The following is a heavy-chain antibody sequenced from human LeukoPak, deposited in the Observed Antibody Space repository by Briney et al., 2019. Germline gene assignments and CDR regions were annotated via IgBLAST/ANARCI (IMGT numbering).Heavy chain of an antibody. J-gene: IGHJ4*02. Sequence: GGSLRLSCVASGFTFSSYAMHWARQAPGKGLEWVAVISRDGRDKHHADSVKGRFTISRDNSKNTLYLQMDSLRAEDTAVYFCAKDPRTAAAYYFDYWGQGTLVTVSS. V-gene: IGHV3-30*18. D-gene: IGHD6-13*01. CDR3: AKDPRTAAAYYFDY. CDR1: GFTFSSYA. CDR2: ISRDGRDK.